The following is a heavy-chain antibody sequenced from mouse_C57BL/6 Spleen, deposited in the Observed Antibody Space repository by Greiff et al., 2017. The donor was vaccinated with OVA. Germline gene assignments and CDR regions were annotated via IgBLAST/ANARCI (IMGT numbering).Heavy chain of an antibody. V-gene: IGHV1-64*01. CDR1: GYTFTSYW. CDR3: ARFITTGEDY. J-gene: IGHJ2*01. Sequence: QVHVKQPGAELVKPGASVKLSCKASGYTFTSYWMHWVKQRPGQGLEWIGMIHPNSGSTNYNEKFKSKATLTVDKSSSTAYMQLSSLTSEDSAVYYCARFITTGEDYWGQGTTLTVSS. CDR2: IHPNSGST. D-gene: IGHD1-1*01.